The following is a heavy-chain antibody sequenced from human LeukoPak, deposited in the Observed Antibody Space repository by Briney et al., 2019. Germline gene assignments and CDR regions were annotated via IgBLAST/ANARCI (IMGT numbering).Heavy chain of an antibody. CDR2: INQSGSP. J-gene: IGHJ4*02. CDR1: GGSFSGYY. D-gene: IGHD3-22*01. Sequence: SETLSLTCAVYGGSFSGYYWSWIRRPPGKGLEWIGEINQSGSPNYNPSLKSRITISVDTSKNQFSLKLRSVTAADTAVFYCARVIGDVSGYYVDYWGQGVLVTVSS. CDR3: ARVIGDVSGYYVDY. V-gene: IGHV4-34*01.